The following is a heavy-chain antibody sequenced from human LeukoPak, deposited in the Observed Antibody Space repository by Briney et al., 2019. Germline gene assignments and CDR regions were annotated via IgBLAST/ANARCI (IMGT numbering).Heavy chain of an antibody. Sequence: ASVKVSCKASGYTFSVYYTHWVRQAPGQGLEWMGWINPKSGDTNYAQKFQGRVTMTRDTSTSTAYMELSSLRSDDTAVYYCARGGGSDVITMVRGGFIGDAFDIWGQGTMVTVSS. CDR1: GYTFSVYY. D-gene: IGHD3-10*01. CDR2: INPKSGDT. J-gene: IGHJ3*02. V-gene: IGHV1-2*02. CDR3: ARGGGSDVITMVRGGFIGDAFDI.